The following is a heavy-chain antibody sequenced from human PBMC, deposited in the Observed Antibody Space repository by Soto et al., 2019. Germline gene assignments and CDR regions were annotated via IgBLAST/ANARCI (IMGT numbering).Heavy chain of an antibody. J-gene: IGHJ6*03. CDR3: ARDRSRNLDS. Sequence: SDSLALPCAVSGGSVRRHYCRWIRQTPGKGLEWIGYVYDNGRTSYNPSLQSRVTMSEDTSNNRFSLTLSSVTATDTAVYYCARDRSRNLDSWGKGTTVTVS. CDR1: GGSVRRHY. CDR2: VYDNGRT. V-gene: IGHV4-59*02.